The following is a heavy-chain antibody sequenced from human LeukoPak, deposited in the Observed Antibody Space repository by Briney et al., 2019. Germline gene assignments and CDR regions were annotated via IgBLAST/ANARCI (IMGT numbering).Heavy chain of an antibody. J-gene: IGHJ5*02. CDR3: ARDLRYSSSSKMNWFDP. Sequence: SETLSLTCTVSGYSISSGYYWGWIRQPPGKGLEWIGSIYHSGSTYYNPSLKSRFTISVDTSKNQFSLKLSSVTAADTAVYYCARDLRYSSSSKMNWFDPWGQGTLVTVSS. D-gene: IGHD6-13*01. CDR1: GYSISSGYY. CDR2: IYHSGST. V-gene: IGHV4-38-2*02.